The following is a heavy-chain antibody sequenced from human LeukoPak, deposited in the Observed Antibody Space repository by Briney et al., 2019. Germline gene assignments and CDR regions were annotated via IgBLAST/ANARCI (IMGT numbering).Heavy chain of an antibody. CDR3: VRDTFSPDAFDI. Sequence: GGSLRLSCAASGFTFSSYWMHWVRQAPGKGLVWVSLIETDGTSTSYADSVRGRFTISRDNAKNTLYLQMNSLRVEDTAVYYCVRDTFSPDAFDIRGQGTMFTVSS. CDR2: IETDGTST. J-gene: IGHJ3*02. CDR1: GFTFSSYW. V-gene: IGHV3-74*01. D-gene: IGHD3-16*01.